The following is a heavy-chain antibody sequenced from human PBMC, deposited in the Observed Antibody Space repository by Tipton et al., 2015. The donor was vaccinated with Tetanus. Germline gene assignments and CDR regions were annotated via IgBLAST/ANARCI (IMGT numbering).Heavy chain of an antibody. CDR1: GFSFSTHG. V-gene: IGHV3-48*01. CDR2: ISRSSTMI. CDR3: AQREESLSQKLC. J-gene: IGHJ4*02. D-gene: IGHD1-1*01. Sequence: SLRLSCSATGFSFSTHGMNWVRQAPGKGPEWVSYISRSSTMIFYTDSVKGRFTISRDNAKNSLYLQMSSLRVEDTAVYYCAQREESLSQKLCWGQGTLVTVSS.